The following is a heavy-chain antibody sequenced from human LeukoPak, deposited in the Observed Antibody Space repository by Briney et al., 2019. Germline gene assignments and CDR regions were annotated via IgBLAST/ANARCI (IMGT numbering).Heavy chain of an antibody. CDR3: ATTDTTCY. CDR1: GFTFNSYG. CDR2: IRFDGSNK. D-gene: IGHD1-14*01. Sequence: PGGSLRLSCAASGFTFNSYGMHWVRQAPGKGLEWVAFIRFDGSNKYYADSVKGRFTISRDNSKNTPYLEINSLSADDTAVYYCATTDTTCYWGQGTLVTVSS. V-gene: IGHV3-30*02. J-gene: IGHJ4*02.